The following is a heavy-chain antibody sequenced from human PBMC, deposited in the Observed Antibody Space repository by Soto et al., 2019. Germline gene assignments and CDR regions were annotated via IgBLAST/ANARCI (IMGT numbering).Heavy chain of an antibody. J-gene: IGHJ6*04. CDR1: DDFISSYY. V-gene: IGHV4-4*07. Sequence: SETLSLTCTVSDDFISSYYWNWIRQPAGKGLEWIGRVSTNGATNYNPSLESRVTMSVDTSKNQFSLKLTSVTAADTAVYFCARADYEILTGSYAMDVWGKGPTVTVSS. CDR2: VSTNGAT. D-gene: IGHD3-9*01. CDR3: ARADYEILTGSYAMDV.